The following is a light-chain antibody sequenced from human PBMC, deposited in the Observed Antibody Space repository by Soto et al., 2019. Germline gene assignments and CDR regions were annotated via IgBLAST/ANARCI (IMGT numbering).Light chain of an antibody. CDR3: QKYNWPPFT. Sequence: DIQMTQSPSSLGASVGDRVTISCRASQGIANYLAWYQQKPGEVPKLLIFAASTLHSGVSSRFTCSGSGTDFTLTISSLQPEDVATYYCQKYNWPPFTFGPGTKVEIK. J-gene: IGKJ3*01. V-gene: IGKV1-27*01. CDR1: QGIANY. CDR2: AAS.